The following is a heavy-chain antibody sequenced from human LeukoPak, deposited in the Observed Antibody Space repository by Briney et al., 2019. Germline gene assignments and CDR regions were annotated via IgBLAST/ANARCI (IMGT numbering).Heavy chain of an antibody. Sequence: GGSLRLSCAASGFTFSNYAMRWVRQAPGKGLEWVAFIRYDGSNKYYADSVKGRFTISRDNSNNTLYLQMNSLRAEDTAVYYCAKDRQGSQSSGEDYWGQGTLVTVSS. V-gene: IGHV3-30*02. CDR1: GFTFSNYA. CDR3: AKDRQGSQSSGEDY. J-gene: IGHJ4*02. CDR2: IRYDGSNK. D-gene: IGHD7-27*01.